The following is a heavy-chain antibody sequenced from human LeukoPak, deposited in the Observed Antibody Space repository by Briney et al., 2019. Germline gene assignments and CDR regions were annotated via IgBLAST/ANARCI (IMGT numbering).Heavy chain of an antibody. Sequence: GSSVTVSCKASGGTHSSYAISWVRQAPGQGLEWMGRITPILNLAHYAQKFQGRVTITADKSTSTAYMELSSLRSEDTAVYYCATSPYCSSTSCYNNYWGQGTLVTVSS. CDR1: GGTHSSYA. V-gene: IGHV1-69*04. J-gene: IGHJ4*02. D-gene: IGHD2-2*02. CDR3: ATSPYCSSTSCYNNY. CDR2: ITPILNLA.